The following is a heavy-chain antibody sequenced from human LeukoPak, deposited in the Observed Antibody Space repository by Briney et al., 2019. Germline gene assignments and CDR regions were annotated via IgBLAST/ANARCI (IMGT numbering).Heavy chain of an antibody. CDR2: IRSTAYGGTT. J-gene: IGHJ1*01. V-gene: IGHV3-49*04. CDR1: RYTFGDYA. CDR3: TRGVRLRYFGWLRRSAEYFQH. D-gene: IGHD3-9*01. Sequence: PGRSLRLSCTASRYTFGDYALSWVRQAPGKGLEWVGFIRSTAYGGTTEYAASVKGRSTISRDDSKSIAYLQMNSLKTEDTAVYYCTRGVRLRYFGWLRRSAEYFQHWGQGTLVTVSS.